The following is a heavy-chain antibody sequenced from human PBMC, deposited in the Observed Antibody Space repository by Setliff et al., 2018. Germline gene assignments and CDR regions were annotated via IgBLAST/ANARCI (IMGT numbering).Heavy chain of an antibody. D-gene: IGHD3-22*01. Sequence: ASVKVSCKASGYSFPTDYIHWVRQAPGQELEWMGIMHPSGVGTSGPQKLQGRVTMTTDTSTSTAYMELRSLRSDDTAVYYCARDLDYQYYYETSGRDAFDIWGLGTMVTVSS. J-gene: IGHJ3*02. V-gene: IGHV1-46*01. CDR1: GYSFPTDY. CDR3: ARDLDYQYYYETSGRDAFDI. CDR2: MHPSGVGT.